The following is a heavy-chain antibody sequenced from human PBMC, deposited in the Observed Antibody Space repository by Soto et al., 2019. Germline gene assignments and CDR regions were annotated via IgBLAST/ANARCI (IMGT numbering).Heavy chain of an antibody. CDR1: GFTFSSYA. J-gene: IGHJ4*02. Sequence: EVQLSGSGGGLVQPGGSLRLSCAASGFTFSSYAMSWVRQAPGKGLEWVSAISGSSTSTYYADSVKGRFTISRDNSMNTLYLQMNSLRAEDTAVYYCAKDPSSGFAMENYFDYWGQGTLVTVSS. D-gene: IGHD3-10*01. CDR2: ISGSSTST. V-gene: IGHV3-23*01. CDR3: AKDPSSGFAMENYFDY.